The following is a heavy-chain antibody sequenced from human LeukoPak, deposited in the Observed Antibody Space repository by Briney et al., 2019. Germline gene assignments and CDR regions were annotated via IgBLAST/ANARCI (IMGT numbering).Heavy chain of an antibody. J-gene: IGHJ3*02. D-gene: IGHD3-10*01. CDR3: ARGILVNYYGSGSYYYDAFDI. Sequence: GGSLRLSCAASGFTFSSYGMHWVRQAPGKGLEWVADIWYDGSKKYYADSVKGRFTISRDKSKNTLYLQMNSLRDEDTGVYYCARGILVNYYGSGSYYYDAFDIWGQGTMVTVSS. CDR1: GFTFSSYG. CDR2: IWYDGSKK. V-gene: IGHV3-33*01.